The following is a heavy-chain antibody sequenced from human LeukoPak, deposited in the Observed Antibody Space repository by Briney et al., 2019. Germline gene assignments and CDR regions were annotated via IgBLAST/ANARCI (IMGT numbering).Heavy chain of an antibody. CDR1: GFTFSSYG. CDR2: IWYDGSNK. D-gene: IGHD6-25*01. Sequence: PGGSLRLSGAASGFTFSSYGMHWVRQAPGKGLEWVAVIWYDGSNKYYADSVKGRFTISRDNSKNTLYLQMNSLRAEDTAVYYCAREYNSDYGDYYYGMDVWGQGTTVTVSS. J-gene: IGHJ6*02. V-gene: IGHV3-33*01. CDR3: AREYNSDYGDYYYGMDV.